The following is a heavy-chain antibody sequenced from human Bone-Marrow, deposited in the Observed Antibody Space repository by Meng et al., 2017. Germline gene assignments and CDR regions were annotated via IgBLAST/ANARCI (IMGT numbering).Heavy chain of an antibody. D-gene: IGHD6-13*01. Sequence: SETLSLTCTVSGGSISSSSYYWGWIRQPPGKGLEWIGSIYYSGSTYYNPSLKSRVTISVDTSKNQFSLKLSSVTAADTAVYYCARGLDEQLVLPVLFDYWGQGTLVTVSS. V-gene: IGHV4-39*07. J-gene: IGHJ4*02. CDR1: GGSISSSSYY. CDR2: IYYSGST. CDR3: ARGLDEQLVLPVLFDY.